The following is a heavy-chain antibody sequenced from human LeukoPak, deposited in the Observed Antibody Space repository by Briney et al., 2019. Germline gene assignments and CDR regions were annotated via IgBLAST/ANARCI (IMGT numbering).Heavy chain of an antibody. CDR3: ARSPSSGRVVKYYFDY. CDR2: MNPNSGNT. V-gene: IGHV1-8*01. Sequence: GASVKVSCKASGYTFTSYDINWVRQATGQRLEWMGWMNPNSGNTGYAQKFQGRVTMTRNTSISTAYMELSSLRSEDTAVYYCARSPSSGRVVKYYFDYWGQGTLVTVSS. J-gene: IGHJ4*02. CDR1: GYTFTSYD. D-gene: IGHD3-10*01.